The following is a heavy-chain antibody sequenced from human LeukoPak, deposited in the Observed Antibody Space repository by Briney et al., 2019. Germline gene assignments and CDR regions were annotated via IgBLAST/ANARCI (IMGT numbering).Heavy chain of an antibody. D-gene: IGHD4-17*01. Sequence: GGSLRLSCAASGFTVSSNYMKWVRQAPGKGLEWVSVIYTGGGTFYADSVKGRFTLSRGNSKNMVFLQMNSLRPEDTAVYFCARGRTEHGDYVREGLDVWGQGTTVTVSS. CDR2: IYTGGGT. V-gene: IGHV3-66*02. CDR3: ARGRTEHGDYVREGLDV. CDR1: GFTVSSNY. J-gene: IGHJ6*02.